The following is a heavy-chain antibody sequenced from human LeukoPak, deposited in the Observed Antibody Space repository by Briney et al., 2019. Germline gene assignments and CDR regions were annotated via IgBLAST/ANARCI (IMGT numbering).Heavy chain of an antibody. V-gene: IGHV4-38-2*01. Sequence: SSETLSLTCALSGYSISSGYYWGWIRQPPGKGVEWIGSIYHSGSTYYNPSLKIRVTISVDTSTNQFSLKLSSVTAADTAVYYCARPSYDSSGYEDAFDIWGQGTMVTVCS. CDR2: IYHSGST. CDR1: GYSISSGYY. D-gene: IGHD3-22*01. CDR3: ARPSYDSSGYEDAFDI. J-gene: IGHJ3*02.